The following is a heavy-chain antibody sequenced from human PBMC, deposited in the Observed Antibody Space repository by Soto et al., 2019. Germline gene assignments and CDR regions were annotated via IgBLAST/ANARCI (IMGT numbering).Heavy chain of an antibody. J-gene: IGHJ4*02. CDR2: IYYDGTNK. CDR1: GFTFSTSG. Sequence: QVHLVESGGGVVQPGTSLRLSCAASGFTFSTSGMHWVRQAPGKGLEWVAVIYYDGTNKHYADSVRGRFTVARDNSKNTVYLEMNSLRDGDTAVYYCARVGMARGNVANFFDYWGQGTLVTVSS. V-gene: IGHV3-33*01. D-gene: IGHD3-10*01. CDR3: ARVGMARGNVANFFDY.